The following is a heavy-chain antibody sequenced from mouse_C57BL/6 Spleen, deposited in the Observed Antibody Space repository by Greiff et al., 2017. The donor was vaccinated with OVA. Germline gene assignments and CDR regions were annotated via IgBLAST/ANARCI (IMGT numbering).Heavy chain of an antibody. CDR1: GYTFTDYE. Sequence: ESGAELVRPGASVTLSCKASGYTFTDYEMHWVKQTPVHGLEWIGAIDPETGGTAYNQKFKGKAILTADKSSSTAYMELRSLTSEDSAVYYCTRRTTVVDYWGQGTTLTVSS. J-gene: IGHJ2*01. CDR3: TRRTTVVDY. D-gene: IGHD1-1*01. V-gene: IGHV1-15*01. CDR2: IDPETGGT.